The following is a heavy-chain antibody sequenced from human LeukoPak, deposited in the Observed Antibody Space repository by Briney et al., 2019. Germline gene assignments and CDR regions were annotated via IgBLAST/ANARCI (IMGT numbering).Heavy chain of an antibody. CDR2: IYTSGST. D-gene: IGHD3-10*01. CDR1: GGSISSYY. V-gene: IGHV4-4*07. CDR3: AKSLWFGENWFDP. Sequence: SETLSLTCTVSGGSISSYYWSWIRQPAGKGLEWIGRIYTSGSTNYNPSLKSRVTMSVDTSKNQFSLKLSSVTAADTAVCYCAKSLWFGENWFDPWGQGTLVTVSS. J-gene: IGHJ5*02.